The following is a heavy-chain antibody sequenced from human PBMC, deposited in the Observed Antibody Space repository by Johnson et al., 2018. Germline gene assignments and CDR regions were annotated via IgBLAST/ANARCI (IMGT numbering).Heavy chain of an antibody. J-gene: IGHJ4*02. CDR3: AKDKGAIIAARRVDY. CDR1: GFTFDDYA. D-gene: IGHD6-6*01. V-gene: IGHV3-9*01. Sequence: VQLVQSGGGLVQPGRSLRLSCAASGFTFDDYAMHWVRQAPGKGLEWVSGISWNNGTIGYADAVKGRFTISRDNAKNSLYLQMNSLGAEDTALYYFAKDKGAIIAARRVDYWGQGTLVTVSS. CDR2: ISWNNGTI.